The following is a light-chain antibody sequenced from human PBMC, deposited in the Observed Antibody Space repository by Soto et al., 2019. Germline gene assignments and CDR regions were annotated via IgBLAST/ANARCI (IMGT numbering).Light chain of an antibody. V-gene: IGKV3-11*01. CDR3: QQRSNWPPIT. J-gene: IGKJ5*01. CDR1: QSVSLS. CDR2: GAS. Sequence: EIVLTQSPATLSVSLGHSATLSCRASQSVSLSLAWYQMRPGQPPRLLIYGASTRATDIPARFSGSGSGTDFTLTISRLEPEDFAVYYCQQRSNWPPITFGQGTRLEIK.